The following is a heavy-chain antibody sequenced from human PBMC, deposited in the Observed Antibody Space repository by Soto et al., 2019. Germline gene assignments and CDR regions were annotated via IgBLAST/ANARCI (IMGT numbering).Heavy chain of an antibody. V-gene: IGHV3-21*01. Sequence: GGSLRLSCAASGFTFSSYSMNWVRQAPGKGLEWVSSISSSSSYIYYADSVKGRFTISRDNAKNSLYLQMSSLRAEDTALYYCARDLGNGYYYYGMDVWGQGTTVTVSS. CDR3: ARDLGNGYYYYGMDV. CDR2: ISSSSSYI. J-gene: IGHJ6*02. CDR1: GFTFSSYS. D-gene: IGHD7-27*01.